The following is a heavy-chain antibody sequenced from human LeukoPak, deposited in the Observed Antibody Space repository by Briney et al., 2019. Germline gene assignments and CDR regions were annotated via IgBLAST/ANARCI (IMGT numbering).Heavy chain of an antibody. CDR2: INHSGST. Sequence: SETLSLTCAVYGGSFSGYYWSWIRQPPGKGLEWIGEINHSGSTNYNPSLKSRVTISVDTSKNQFSLKLSSVTAADTAVYYCARAAEYYDLWSGYYTLTWFDPWGQGTLVTVSS. J-gene: IGHJ5*02. CDR3: ARAAEYYDLWSGYYTLTWFDP. CDR1: GGSFSGYY. D-gene: IGHD3-3*01. V-gene: IGHV4-34*01.